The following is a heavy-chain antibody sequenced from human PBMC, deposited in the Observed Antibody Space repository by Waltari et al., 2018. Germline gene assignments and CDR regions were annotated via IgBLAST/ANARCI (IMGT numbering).Heavy chain of an antibody. Sequence: QVQLVESGGGVVQPGRSLRLSCAASGFTFSSYGMHWVRQAPGKGLEWVAVIWYDGSNKYYADSVQGRFTISRDNSKNKLYLQMYSLRSDDAAVYYCARASGSKGTVDYWGQGTLVTVSS. CDR3: ARASGSKGTVDY. V-gene: IGHV3-33*01. D-gene: IGHD1-26*01. CDR2: IWYDGSNK. CDR1: GFTFSSYG. J-gene: IGHJ4*02.